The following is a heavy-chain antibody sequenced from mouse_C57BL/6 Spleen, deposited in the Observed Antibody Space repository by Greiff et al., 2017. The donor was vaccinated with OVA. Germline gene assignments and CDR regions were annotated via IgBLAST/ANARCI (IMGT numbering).Heavy chain of an antibody. V-gene: IGHV1-26*01. J-gene: IGHJ2*01. Sequence: EVQLQQSGPELVKPGASVKISCKASGYTFTDYYMNWVKQSHGKSLEWIGDINPNNGGTSYNQKFKGKATLTVDKSSSTAYMELRSLTSEDSAVYYCAGLGGNPDYWGQGTTLTVSS. CDR3: AGLGGNPDY. CDR2: INPNNGGT. CDR1: GYTFTDYY.